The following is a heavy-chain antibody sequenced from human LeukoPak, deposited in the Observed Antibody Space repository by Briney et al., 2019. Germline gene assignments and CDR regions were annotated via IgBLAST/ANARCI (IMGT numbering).Heavy chain of an antibody. V-gene: IGHV6-1*01. CDR2: TYYRSKWYN. CDR1: GDSVSSNSAA. CDR3: ARDQGHYYDSSGYYNYFDY. J-gene: IGHJ4*02. D-gene: IGHD3-22*01. Sequence: SQTLSLTCAISGDSVSSNSAAWNWIRQSPSRGLEWLGRTYYRSKWYNDYAVSVKSRITINPDTSKNQFSLQLNSVNPEDTAVYYCARDQGHYYDSSGYYNYFDYWGQGTLVTVSS.